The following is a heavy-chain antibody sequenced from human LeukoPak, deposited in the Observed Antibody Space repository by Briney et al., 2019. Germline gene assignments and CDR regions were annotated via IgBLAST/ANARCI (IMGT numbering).Heavy chain of an antibody. Sequence: SVKVSCKATGYTFTGYYMHWVRQAPGQGLEWMGRINPISGGTNYAQKFQGRVTMTRDTSISTAYRELSSLRSDDAAVFFCARFSGIVGATYSGQGTLVTVSS. V-gene: IGHV1-2*06. J-gene: IGHJ4*02. D-gene: IGHD1-26*01. CDR1: GYTFTGYY. CDR3: ARFSGIVGATY. CDR2: INPISGGT.